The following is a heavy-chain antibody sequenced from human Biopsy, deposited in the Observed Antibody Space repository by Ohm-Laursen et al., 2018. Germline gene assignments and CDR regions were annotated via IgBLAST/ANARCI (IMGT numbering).Heavy chain of an antibody. Sequence: SVKVSCKAPGGTFSNYCVDWVRQAPGQGLEWLGGNIPILGTGNYAQKFQDRVTVAADTSTSTATMELRSLRSDDTAVYYCATKLTGYFHHWGQGTLVIVSS. CDR1: GGTFSNYC. CDR3: ATKLTGYFHH. D-gene: IGHD3-9*01. CDR2: NIPILGTG. J-gene: IGHJ1*01. V-gene: IGHV1-69*06.